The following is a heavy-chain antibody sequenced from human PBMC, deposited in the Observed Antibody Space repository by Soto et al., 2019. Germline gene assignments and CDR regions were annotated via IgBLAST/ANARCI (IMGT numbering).Heavy chain of an antibody. CDR3: ARRGDVGYCRSTSCYLGGYYYYGMDV. CDR2: IDPSDSYT. D-gene: IGHD2-2*01. CDR1: GYSFTSYW. J-gene: IGHJ6*02. Sequence: GESLKISCKGSGYSFTSYWISWVRQMPGKGLEWMGRIDPSDSYTNYSPSFQGHVTISADKSISTAYLQWSSLKASDTAMYYCARRGDVGYCRSTSCYLGGYYYYGMDVWGQGTTVTVSS. V-gene: IGHV5-10-1*01.